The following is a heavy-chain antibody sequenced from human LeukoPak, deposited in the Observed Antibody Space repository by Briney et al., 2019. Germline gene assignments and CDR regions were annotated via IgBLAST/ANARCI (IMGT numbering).Heavy chain of an antibody. J-gene: IGHJ4*02. D-gene: IGHD2-2*01. V-gene: IGHV4-30-4*08. Sequence: TLSLTCTVSGGSISSGDYYWSWIRQPPGTGLEWIGYIYYSGSTYYNPSLKSRVTISVDTSKNQFSLKLSSVTAADTAVYYCARVVVDCSSTSCSVPDYWGQGTLVTVSS. CDR2: IYYSGST. CDR3: ARVVVDCSSTSCSVPDY. CDR1: GGSISSGDYY.